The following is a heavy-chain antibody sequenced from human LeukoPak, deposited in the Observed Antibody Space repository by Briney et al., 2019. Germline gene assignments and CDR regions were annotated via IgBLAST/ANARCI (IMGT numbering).Heavy chain of an antibody. J-gene: IGHJ4*02. D-gene: IGHD2-21*01. CDR1: GFTFSTYG. V-gene: IGHV3-23*01. Sequence: GGSLRLSCAASGFTFSTYGMHWVRQAPGKGLEWVAATSSSDAGTYHADSVRGRFTISRDNSKNTLYLQMNSLRAEDAAVYFCAKAPVTSCRGAYCYPFDSWGQGTLVTVSS. CDR2: TSSSDAGT. CDR3: AKAPVTSCRGAYCYPFDS.